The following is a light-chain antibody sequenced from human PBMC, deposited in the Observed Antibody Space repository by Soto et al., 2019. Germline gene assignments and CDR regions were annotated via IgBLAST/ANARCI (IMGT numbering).Light chain of an antibody. J-gene: IGLJ1*01. CDR1: SSDVGGYNY. V-gene: IGLV2-14*01. CDR2: DVS. CDR3: SSYTSSSTYV. Sequence: QSVLTQPASVSGSPGQSIAISCTGTSSDVGGYNYVSWYQQHPGKAPKLMVYDVSNRPSGVSNRFSGSKSGNTAFLTISGLRAEDEADYYCSSYTSSSTYVFGTGTKVTVL.